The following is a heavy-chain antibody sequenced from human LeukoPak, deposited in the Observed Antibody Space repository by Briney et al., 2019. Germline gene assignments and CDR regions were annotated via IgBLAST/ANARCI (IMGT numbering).Heavy chain of an antibody. J-gene: IGHJ4*02. CDR3: ARGPYSSSNYFDY. CDR1: GFTFSSYS. CDR2: ISNTGSTI. D-gene: IGHD6-6*01. Sequence: PGGSLRLSCAASGFTFSSYSMNWVRQAPGKGLEWVSYISNTGSTIYYADSVRGRFTISRDNAKNSLYLQMNSLRAEDTAVYYCARGPYSSSNYFDYCGQGTLVTVSS. V-gene: IGHV3-48*01.